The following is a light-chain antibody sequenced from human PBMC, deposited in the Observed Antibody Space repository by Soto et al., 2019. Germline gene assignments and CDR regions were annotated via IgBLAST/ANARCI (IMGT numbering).Light chain of an antibody. Sequence: EIVLTQSPGTLSLSPAERATLPCRTSQSVSSSYLAWYQQKPGQAPRLLIYGASSRATGIPDRFSGSGSGTDFTLTISRLEPEDFAVYYCQQYGSSLGVTFGGGTKVDIK. CDR2: GAS. CDR3: QQYGSSLGVT. V-gene: IGKV3-20*01. CDR1: QSVSSSY. J-gene: IGKJ4*01.